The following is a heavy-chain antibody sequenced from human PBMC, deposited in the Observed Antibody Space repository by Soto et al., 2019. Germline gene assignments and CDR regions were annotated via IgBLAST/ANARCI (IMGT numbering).Heavy chain of an antibody. CDR3: ARDRYSSSSPLNYYYYGMDV. D-gene: IGHD6-6*01. J-gene: IGHJ6*02. CDR2: IYYSGST. V-gene: IGHV4-59*01. Sequence: SETLSLTCTVSGGSISSYYWSWIRQPPGKGLEWIGYIYYSGSTNYNPSLKSRVTISVDTSKNQFSLKLSFVTAADTAVYYCARDRYSSSSPLNYYYYGMDVWGQGTTVTVS. CDR1: GGSISSYY.